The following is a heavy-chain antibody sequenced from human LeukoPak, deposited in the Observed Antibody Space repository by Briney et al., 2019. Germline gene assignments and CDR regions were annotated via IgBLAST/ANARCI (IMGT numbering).Heavy chain of an antibody. Sequence: PGGSLRLSCTASGFTFSSYWMTWVRQAPGKGLEWVANIEPAGSATYYVDSVKGRFTISRDKAKNLLYLQMNSLRAEDSAVYHCGRFGYVAAVDSWGQGALVTVSS. J-gene: IGHJ4*02. CDR3: GRFGYVAAVDS. CDR2: IEPAGSAT. D-gene: IGHD2-15*01. V-gene: IGHV3-7*01. CDR1: GFTFSSYW.